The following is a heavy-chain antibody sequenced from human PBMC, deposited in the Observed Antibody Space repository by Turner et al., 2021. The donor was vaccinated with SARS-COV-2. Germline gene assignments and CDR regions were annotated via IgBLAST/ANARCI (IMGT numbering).Heavy chain of an antibody. CDR2: ISACDGNT. J-gene: IGHJ6*02. D-gene: IGHD3-10*01. V-gene: IGHV1-18*01. CDR1: GHTFTSYG. Sequence: QVHLVQSGPEVRKPGAPVKVPCKPPGHTFTSYGITWVRQAPGQGLEWMGWISACDGNTNYAQELQGRVTMTTDTSTSTAYLELRGLRSDDTAVYYCAGAYGSGSYGHYYGMDVWGQGATVTVSS. CDR3: AGAYGSGSYGHYYGMDV.